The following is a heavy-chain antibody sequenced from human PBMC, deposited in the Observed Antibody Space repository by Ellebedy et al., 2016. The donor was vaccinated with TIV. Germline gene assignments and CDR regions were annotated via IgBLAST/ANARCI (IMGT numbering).Heavy chain of an antibody. D-gene: IGHD1-26*01. J-gene: IGHJ4*02. V-gene: IGHV3-53*01. CDR2: IYGGGST. CDR3: SIVSGSYRRYFDY. CDR1: EFTVSSSY. Sequence: GESLKISCAASEFTVSSSYISWVRQAPGKGLEWVSVIYGGGSTYYADSVKGRLTISRDNSKNTMYLQMNSLRAEDTAVYYCSIVSGSYRRYFDYWGQGTLVTVSS.